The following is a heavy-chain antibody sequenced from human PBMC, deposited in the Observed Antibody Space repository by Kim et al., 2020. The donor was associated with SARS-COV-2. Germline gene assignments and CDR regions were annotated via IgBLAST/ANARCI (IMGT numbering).Heavy chain of an antibody. Sequence: GGSLRLSCAASGFTVSSNYMSLVRQAPGKGLEWVSVIYSGGSTYYADSVKGRFTISRDNSKNTLYLQMNSLRAEDTAVYYCARTPYDSSGYLYYYYYGMDVWGQGTTVTVSS. CDR1: GFTVSSNY. D-gene: IGHD3-22*01. V-gene: IGHV3-66*01. CDR2: IYSGGST. J-gene: IGHJ6*02. CDR3: ARTPYDSSGYLYYYYYGMDV.